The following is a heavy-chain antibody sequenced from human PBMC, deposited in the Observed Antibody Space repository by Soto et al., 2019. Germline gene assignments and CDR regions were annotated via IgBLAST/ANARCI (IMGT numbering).Heavy chain of an antibody. CDR1: GFTFSGSA. Sequence: EVQLVESGGGLVQPGGSLKLYCAASGFTFSGSARHWVRQASGEGLELVGRIRSKAKSYATAYAASVTGRFTFSRDGSKNMAYLQMNSLNTEDTAVYYCTHSGYCCGGSCFGYWGQGTLVTVSS. V-gene: IGHV3-73*01. D-gene: IGHD2-15*01. CDR2: IRSKAKSYAT. CDR3: THSGYCCGGSCFGY. J-gene: IGHJ4*02.